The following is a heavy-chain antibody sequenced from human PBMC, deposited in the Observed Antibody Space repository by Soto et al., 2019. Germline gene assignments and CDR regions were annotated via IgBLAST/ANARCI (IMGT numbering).Heavy chain of an antibody. D-gene: IGHD6-13*01. CDR3: AKWYSSSWYAPRKGDYGMDV. J-gene: IGHJ6*02. Sequence: GGSLRLSCAASGFTFSSYAMSWVRQAPGKGLEWVSAISGSGGSTYYADSVKGRFTISRDNSKNTLYLQMNSLRAEDTAVYYCAKWYSSSWYAPRKGDYGMDVWGQGTTVTVS. CDR1: GFTFSSYA. V-gene: IGHV3-23*01. CDR2: ISGSGGST.